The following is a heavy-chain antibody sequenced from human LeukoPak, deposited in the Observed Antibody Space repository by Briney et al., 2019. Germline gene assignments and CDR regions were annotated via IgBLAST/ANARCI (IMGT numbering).Heavy chain of an antibody. V-gene: IGHV4-4*07. Sequence: SETLCLTCTVSGGSMSSYYWSWIRQPAGKGLEWIGRIYTSGSTNYNPSLKSRVTMSVDTSKNQFSLKLSSVTAADTAVYYCAVGGSYYVDYWGQGTLVTVSS. D-gene: IGHD1-26*01. CDR1: GGSMSSYY. J-gene: IGHJ4*02. CDR3: AVGGSYYVDY. CDR2: IYTSGST.